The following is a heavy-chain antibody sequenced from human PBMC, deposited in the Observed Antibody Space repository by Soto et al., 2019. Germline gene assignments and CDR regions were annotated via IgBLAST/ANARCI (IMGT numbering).Heavy chain of an antibody. V-gene: IGHV1-3*01. J-gene: IGHJ2*01. Sequence: QVRLVPSGAEVKKPGASVKVSCNASGYTFTSYPIHRLRQPPGPRLQWMGWSNAGNGNTKYSQNFQGRVTITRGTPASTAYMELSSLRFEDTAVYYCARCGSLYWYCDLGGRASLVTVCS. CDR1: GYTFTSYP. CDR3: ARCGSLYWYCDL. D-gene: IGHD1-26*01. CDR2: SNAGNGNT.